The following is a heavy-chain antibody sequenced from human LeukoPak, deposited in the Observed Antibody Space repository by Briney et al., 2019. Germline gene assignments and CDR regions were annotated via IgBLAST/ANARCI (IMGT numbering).Heavy chain of an antibody. V-gene: IGHV3-30*18. CDR3: AKDKTPSGSGSNLIDY. D-gene: IGHD3-10*01. Sequence: GRSLRLSCAASGFTFSSYGMHWVRQAPGKGLEWVAVISYDGSNKYYADSVKGRFTTSRDNSKNTLYLQMNSLRAEDTAVYYCAKDKTPSGSGSNLIDYWGQGTLVTVSS. CDR2: ISYDGSNK. J-gene: IGHJ4*02. CDR1: GFTFSSYG.